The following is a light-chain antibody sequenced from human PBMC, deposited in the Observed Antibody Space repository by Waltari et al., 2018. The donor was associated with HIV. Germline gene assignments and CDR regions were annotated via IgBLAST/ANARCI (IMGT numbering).Light chain of an antibody. CDR2: EVS. CDR1: SSDVGGYKL. Sequence: QSALTQPASVSGSPGQSITISCTGTSSDVGGYKLVSWYQQHPGKAPKLMIYEVSKRPSGVSNRFSXSKSGNTASLTISGLQAEDEADYYCCAYAGSTTYVIFGGGTKLTVL. V-gene: IGLV2-23*02. CDR3: CAYAGSTTYVI. J-gene: IGLJ2*01.